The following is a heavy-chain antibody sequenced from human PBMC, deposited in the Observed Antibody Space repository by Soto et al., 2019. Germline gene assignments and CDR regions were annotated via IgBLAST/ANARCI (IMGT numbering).Heavy chain of an antibody. CDR1: GFTFSSYA. CDR2: ISGSGDST. J-gene: IGHJ5*01. CDR3: AMGYSYAPFDP. Sequence: GGSLRLSCAASGFTFSSYAMSWVRQAPGKGLEWVSGISGSGDSTYYADSVKGRFTISRDNSKNTLYLQMNSLRAEDTAVYYCAMGYSYAPFDPWGQGTLVTVSS. V-gene: IGHV3-23*01. D-gene: IGHD5-18*01.